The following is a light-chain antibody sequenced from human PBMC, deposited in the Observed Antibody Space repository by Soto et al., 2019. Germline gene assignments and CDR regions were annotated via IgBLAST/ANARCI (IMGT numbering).Light chain of an antibody. CDR3: SSYASSTSVV. V-gene: IGLV2-14*03. CDR2: GVI. J-gene: IGLJ2*01. CDR1: ISDIVGYNY. Sequence: QSVLTQPASVSGSPGQSITISCTGTISDIVGYNYVSWYQQHPDKAPKLIIYGVINRPSGISNRFSGSKSGNTASLTISGLQAEDEADYFCSSYASSTSVVFGGGTKLTVL.